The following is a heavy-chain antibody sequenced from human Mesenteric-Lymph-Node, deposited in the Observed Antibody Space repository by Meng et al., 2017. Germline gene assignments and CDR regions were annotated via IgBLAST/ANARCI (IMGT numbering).Heavy chain of an antibody. V-gene: IGHV3-48*03. CDR3: ATSPAGVLGYGDYGYWYFDL. J-gene: IGHJ2*01. CDR1: GFTFSSYE. CDR2: ISSSGSTI. D-gene: IGHD4-17*01. Sequence: GESLKISCAASGFTFSSYEMNWVRQAPGKGLEWVSYISSSGSTIYYAESVKGRFTISRDNAKNTLYLQMNSLRAEDTAVYYCATSPAGVLGYGDYGYWYFDLWGRGTLVTVSS.